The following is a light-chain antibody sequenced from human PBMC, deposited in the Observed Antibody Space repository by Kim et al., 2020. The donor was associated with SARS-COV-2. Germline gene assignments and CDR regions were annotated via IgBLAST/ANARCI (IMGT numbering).Light chain of an antibody. J-gene: IGLJ1*01. Sequence: SELTQDPAVSVALGHTVRITCQGDSLRNYYASWYQQRPGQAPVLVIHGENNRPSGIPDRFSGSSSGNTASLTITGAQAEDEADYYCNSRDSSAKRYVFGTGTKVTVL. CDR2: GEN. V-gene: IGLV3-19*01. CDR1: SLRNYY. CDR3: NSRDSSAKRYV.